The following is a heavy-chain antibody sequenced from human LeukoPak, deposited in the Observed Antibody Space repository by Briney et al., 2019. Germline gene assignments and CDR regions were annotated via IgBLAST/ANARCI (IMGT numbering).Heavy chain of an antibody. Sequence: GGSLRLSCAASGFTFSSYGMHWVRQAPGKGLEWVAVISYDGSNKYYADSVKGRFTISRRNSKNTLSLQMNSLRAEDTAVYYCAQENRGSYLSYWGQGTLVTVSS. J-gene: IGHJ4*02. D-gene: IGHD1-26*01. CDR1: GFTFSSYG. V-gene: IGHV3-30*18. CDR2: ISYDGSNK. CDR3: AQENRGSYLSY.